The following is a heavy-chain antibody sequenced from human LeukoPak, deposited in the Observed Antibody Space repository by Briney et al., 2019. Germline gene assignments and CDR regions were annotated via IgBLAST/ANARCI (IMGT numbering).Heavy chain of an antibody. CDR2: ISGDGGST. CDR3: AKEIYGSGSYYNSPALDV. V-gene: IGHV3-43*02. D-gene: IGHD3-10*01. CDR1: GFTFDDYA. J-gene: IGHJ6*02. Sequence: GGSLRLSCAASGFTFDDYAMHWVRQAPGKGLEWVSLISGDGGSTYYADSVKGRFTISRDNSKNSLYLQMNSLRSEDTALYYCAKEIYGSGSYYNSPALDVWGQGTTVTVSS.